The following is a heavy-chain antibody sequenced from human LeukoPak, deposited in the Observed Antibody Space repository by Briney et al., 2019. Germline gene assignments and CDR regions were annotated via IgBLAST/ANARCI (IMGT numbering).Heavy chain of an antibody. J-gene: IGHJ4*02. CDR3: ARDPFSGYDSSHPYYFDY. Sequence: GGSLRLSCAASGFTFSSYWMSWVRQAPGRGLEWVANIKQDGSENYYVDSVKGRFTISRDNAKNSLYLQMNSLRAEDTAVYYCARDPFSGYDSSHPYYFDYWGQGTLVTVSS. CDR2: IKQDGSEN. V-gene: IGHV3-7*04. D-gene: IGHD5-12*01. CDR1: GFTFSSYW.